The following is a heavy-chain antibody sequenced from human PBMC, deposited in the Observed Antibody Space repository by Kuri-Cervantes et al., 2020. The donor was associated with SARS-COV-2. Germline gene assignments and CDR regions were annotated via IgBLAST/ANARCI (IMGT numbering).Heavy chain of an antibody. D-gene: IGHD2-15*01. CDR1: GYTFTSYG. CDR3: ARDSVVVAATLGEDWFDP. CDR2: ISPNSGGT. J-gene: IGHJ5*02. Sequence: ASVKVSCKASGYTFTSYGISWVRQAPGQGLEWMGWISPNSGGTNYAQKFQGRVTMTRDTSISTAYMELSRLRSDDTAVYYCARDSVVVAATLGEDWFDPWGQGTLVTVSS. V-gene: IGHV1-2*02.